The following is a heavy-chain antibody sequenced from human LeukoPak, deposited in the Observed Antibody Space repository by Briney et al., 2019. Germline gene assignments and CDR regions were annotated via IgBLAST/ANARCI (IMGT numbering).Heavy chain of an antibody. Sequence: ASVTVSCKASGYTFTIHGISWVRQAPGQGLEWMGWISGYNGDTRYVQKFQDRFIMAIDKSASTAYMELRSLRSDDTAVYYCARGGWVAAAGTSDYWGQGTLVTVSS. J-gene: IGHJ4*02. CDR3: ARGGWVAAAGTSDY. CDR1: GYTFTIHG. CDR2: ISGYNGDT. D-gene: IGHD6-13*01. V-gene: IGHV1-18*04.